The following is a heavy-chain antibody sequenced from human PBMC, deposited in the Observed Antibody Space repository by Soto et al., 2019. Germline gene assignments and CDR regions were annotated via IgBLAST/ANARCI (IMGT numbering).Heavy chain of an antibody. CDR3: VRAWLGLNDRPDQCYGVDV. CDR2: IHPIVGST. V-gene: IGHV1-46*01. Sequence: QVQLVQSGAEVKKPGASVKVSCRASGYTFTNYYMHWVRQAPGQGLEWMGIIHPIVGSTSYAKKYKGIVTSTKNTTTSTVYMELTSLRSDDTAVYYGVRAWLGLNDRPDQCYGVDVWGQGTTFIVSS. J-gene: IGHJ6*02. D-gene: IGHD3-10*01. CDR1: GYTFTNYY.